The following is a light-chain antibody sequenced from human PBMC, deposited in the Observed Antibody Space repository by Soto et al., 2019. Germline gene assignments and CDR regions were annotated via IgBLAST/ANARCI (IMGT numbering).Light chain of an antibody. J-gene: IGLJ1*01. CDR2: DVS. V-gene: IGLV2-14*03. Sequence: QSALPQPASLSGSPGQSITISCTGTTSDVGAYNYVSWYQQHPGKAPKLIIYDVSDRPSGVSNRFSGSKSGNTASLTISGLQADDEADYYCSSFTRSNTYVFGTGTKVTVL. CDR1: TSDVGAYNY. CDR3: SSFTRSNTYV.